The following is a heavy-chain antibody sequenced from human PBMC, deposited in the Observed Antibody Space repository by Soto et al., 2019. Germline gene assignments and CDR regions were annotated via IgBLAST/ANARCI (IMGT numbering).Heavy chain of an antibody. D-gene: IGHD6-6*01. CDR3: AKAPSIAALHFDY. J-gene: IGHJ4*02. CDR2: ISGSGGST. Sequence: GGSLRLSCAASGFTVSIYAMGWVRQTPGKGLEWVSAISGSGGSTYYADSVKGRFTISRDNSKNTLYLQMNSLRAEDTAVYYCAKAPSIAALHFDYWGQRTLGT. CDR1: GFTVSIYA. V-gene: IGHV3-23*01.